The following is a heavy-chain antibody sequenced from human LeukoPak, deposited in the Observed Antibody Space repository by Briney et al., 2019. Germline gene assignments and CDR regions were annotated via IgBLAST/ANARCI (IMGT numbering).Heavy chain of an antibody. CDR2: IYYSGST. CDR1: GGSISSYY. Sequence: SETLSLTCTVSGGSISSYYWSWIRQPPGKGLEWIGYIYYSGSTNYNPSLKSRVTISVDTSKNQSSLKLSSVTAADTAVYYCARVYSSSWLYFDYWGQGTLVTVSS. V-gene: IGHV4-59*01. D-gene: IGHD6-13*01. CDR3: ARVYSSSWLYFDY. J-gene: IGHJ4*02.